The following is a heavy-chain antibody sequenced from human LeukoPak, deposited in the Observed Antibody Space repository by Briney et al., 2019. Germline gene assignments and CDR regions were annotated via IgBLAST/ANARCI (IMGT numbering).Heavy chain of an antibody. J-gene: IGHJ4*02. CDR2: IYTSGST. D-gene: IGHD1-26*01. CDR1: GGSISSGSYY. V-gene: IGHV4-61*02. CDR3: ARHEVGAGDY. Sequence: SETLSLTCTVSGGSISSGSYYWSWIRQPAGKGLEWIGRIYTSGSTNYNPSLKSRVTISVDTSKNQFSLKLSSVTAADTAVYYCARHEVGAGDYWGQGTLVTVSS.